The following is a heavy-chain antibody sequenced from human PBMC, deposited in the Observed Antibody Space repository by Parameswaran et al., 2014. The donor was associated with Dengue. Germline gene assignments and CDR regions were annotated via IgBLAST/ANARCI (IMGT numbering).Heavy chain of an antibody. Sequence: PGASVKASCKASGYTFTSYGISWVRQAPGQGLEWMGWISAYNGNTNYAQKLQGRVTMTTDTSTSTAYMELRSLRSDDTAVYYCAREVSDLPTHYYYYGMDVWGQGTTVTVSS. V-gene: IGHV1-18*01. CDR1: GYTFTSYG. CDR2: ISAYNGNT. J-gene: IGHJ6*02. CDR3: AREVSDLPTHYYYYGMDV. D-gene: IGHD2-21*02.